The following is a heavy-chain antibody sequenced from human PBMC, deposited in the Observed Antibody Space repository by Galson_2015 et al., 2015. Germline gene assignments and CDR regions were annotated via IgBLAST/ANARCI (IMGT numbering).Heavy chain of an antibody. Sequence: CAISGDSVSSNSAAWNWIRQSPSRGLEWLGRTYYRSKWYNDYAVSVKSRITINPDTSKNQFSLQLSSVTPEDTAVYYCARASITMIVVVTHAFDIWGQGTMVTVSS. CDR1: GDSVSSNSAA. CDR2: TYYRSKWYN. V-gene: IGHV6-1*01. J-gene: IGHJ3*02. CDR3: ARASITMIVVVTHAFDI. D-gene: IGHD3-22*01.